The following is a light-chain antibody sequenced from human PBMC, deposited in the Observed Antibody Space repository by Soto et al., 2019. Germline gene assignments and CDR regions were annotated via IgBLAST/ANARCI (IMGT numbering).Light chain of an antibody. CDR3: QQRSIWPLT. Sequence: EIVLTQSPATLSLSPGERATLSCRASQSVSSYLVWYQQKPGQTPRLLIYDASNRATGIPARFSGSRSGTDFTLTISSLEPEDFAVYYCQQRSIWPLTFGGGTKV. V-gene: IGKV3-11*01. J-gene: IGKJ4*01. CDR2: DAS. CDR1: QSVSSY.